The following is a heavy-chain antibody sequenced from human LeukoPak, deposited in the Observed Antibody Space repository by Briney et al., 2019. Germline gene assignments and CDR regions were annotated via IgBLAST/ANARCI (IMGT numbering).Heavy chain of an antibody. CDR3: ARVLPPLYFFDS. D-gene: IGHD3-10*01. Sequence: PGGSLRLSCAASEFIFTISWMSWVRQAPGQGLEWVANINQGGSEKYYVDSVKGRFTISRDNAKKSLFLQMNSLRAEDTAVYFCARVLPPLYFFDSWGQGTLVTVSS. CDR2: INQGGSEK. CDR1: EFIFTISW. V-gene: IGHV3-7*01. J-gene: IGHJ4*02.